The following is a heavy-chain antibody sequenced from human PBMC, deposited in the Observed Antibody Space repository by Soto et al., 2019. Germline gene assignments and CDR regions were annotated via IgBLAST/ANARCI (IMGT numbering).Heavy chain of an antibody. Sequence: PGGSLRLSCTTSGFTVSSSHMSWFRQAPGKGLDWVSVIYSGGNSYYAVSVQGRFTISRDNSKNTVYLQMNSLRGEDTAIYYCARLGPYGSETYSFRYNWFDPWGQG. V-gene: IGHV3-53*01. D-gene: IGHD3-10*01. CDR1: GFTVSSSH. CDR3: ARLGPYGSETYSFRYNWFDP. CDR2: IYSGGNS. J-gene: IGHJ5*02.